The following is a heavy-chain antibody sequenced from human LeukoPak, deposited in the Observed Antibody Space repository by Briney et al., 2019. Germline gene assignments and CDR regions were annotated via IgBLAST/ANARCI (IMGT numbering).Heavy chain of an antibody. J-gene: IGHJ4*02. CDR1: GFTISTYA. D-gene: IGHD4-17*01. CDR2: ISSDGDST. Sequence: GGPLRLSCAASGFTISTYAMHWVRQAPGKGLEYVSAISSDGDSTYYANSVKGRFTISRDDSKNTLYLQMGSLRAEDMAVYYCARSEQQDFGDYEFDYWGQGTLVTVSS. V-gene: IGHV3-64*01. CDR3: ARSEQQDFGDYEFDY.